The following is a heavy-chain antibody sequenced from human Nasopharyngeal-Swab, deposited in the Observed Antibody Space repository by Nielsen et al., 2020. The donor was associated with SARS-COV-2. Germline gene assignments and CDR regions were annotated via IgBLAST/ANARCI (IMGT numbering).Heavy chain of an antibody. V-gene: IGHV5-51*01. Sequence: WIRQPPGKGLEWVGFINPGDSDVRYSPSFQGQVTISADKSISAAYLQWSSLKASDTAIYYCARVPYNYGQFYFDYWGQGTLVTVSS. D-gene: IGHD5-18*01. CDR2: INPGDSDV. CDR3: ARVPYNYGQFYFDY. J-gene: IGHJ4*02.